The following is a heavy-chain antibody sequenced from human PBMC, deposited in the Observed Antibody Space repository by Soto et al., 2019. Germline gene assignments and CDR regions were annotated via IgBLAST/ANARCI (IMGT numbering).Heavy chain of an antibody. J-gene: IGHJ4*02. CDR3: ASARYSYGYLSPLDY. CDR2: IIPIFGTA. CDR1: GGTFSSYA. Sequence: QVQLVQSGAEVKKPGSSVKVSCKASGGTFSSYAISWVRQAPGQGLEWMGGIIPIFGTANYAKKFQGRVTITADESTSTAYMELSSLSSEDTAVYYCASARYSYGYLSPLDYWGQGTLVTVSS. V-gene: IGHV1-69*12. D-gene: IGHD5-18*01.